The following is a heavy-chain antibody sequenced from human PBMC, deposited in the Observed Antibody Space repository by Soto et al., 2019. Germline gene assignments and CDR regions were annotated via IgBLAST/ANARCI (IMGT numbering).Heavy chain of an antibody. Sequence: SETLSLTCAVSGGSISSSYWWNWVRQPPGKGLEWIGKIYHSGSTNYNPSLKNRVTISVDKSNNQFSLRLSSVTAADTAVYFCVTSLNYDFWRDGGRHYYFDYWGQGTLVTGLL. CDR3: VTSLNYDFWRDGGRHYYFDY. J-gene: IGHJ4*02. V-gene: IGHV4-4*02. CDR2: IYHSGST. CDR1: GGSISSSYW. D-gene: IGHD3-3*01.